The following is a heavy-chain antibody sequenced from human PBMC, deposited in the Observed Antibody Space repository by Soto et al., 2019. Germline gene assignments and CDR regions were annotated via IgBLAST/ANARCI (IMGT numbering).Heavy chain of an antibody. V-gene: IGHV1-69*02. CDR3: ALGYCSSTSGYGGRVEAFDI. Sequence: QVQLVQSGAEVKKPGSSVKVSCKASGGTFSSYTISWVRQAPGQWLEWMGRIIHILGIANYAQKFQGRVTITADKSTSTAYMELSRLRSEDTAVYSCALGYCSSTSGYGGRVEAFDIWGQGTMVTVSS. J-gene: IGHJ3*02. D-gene: IGHD2-2*01. CDR2: IIHILGIA. CDR1: GGTFSSYT.